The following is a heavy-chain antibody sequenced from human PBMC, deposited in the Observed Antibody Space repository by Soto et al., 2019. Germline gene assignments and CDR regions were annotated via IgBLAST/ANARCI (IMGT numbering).Heavy chain of an antibody. CDR1: GGSISSSSYY. Sequence: SETLSLTCTVSGGSISSSSYYWGWIRQPPGKGLEWIGSIYYSGSTYYNPSLKSRVTISVDTSKNQFSLKLSSVTAADTAVYYCARHGYCSSTSCYRELNWFEPWGQGTLVTVSS. CDR3: ARHGYCSSTSCYRELNWFEP. CDR2: IYYSGST. V-gene: IGHV4-39*01. D-gene: IGHD2-2*03. J-gene: IGHJ5*02.